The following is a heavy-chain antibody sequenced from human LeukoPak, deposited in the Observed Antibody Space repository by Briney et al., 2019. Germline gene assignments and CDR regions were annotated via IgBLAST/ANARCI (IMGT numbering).Heavy chain of an antibody. CDR3: ARGKRITLVWDGWFDP. D-gene: IGHD3-10*01. Sequence: GASVRVSCKASGYTFTGYYMHWVRQAPGQGLEWMGWINPKSGGTNYAQNFQGRVTMTRDTSMSTTYMELSSLRYDDTAVYYCARGKRITLVWDGWFDPWSQGTLVTVSS. CDR2: INPKSGGT. V-gene: IGHV1-2*02. J-gene: IGHJ5*02. CDR1: GYTFTGYY.